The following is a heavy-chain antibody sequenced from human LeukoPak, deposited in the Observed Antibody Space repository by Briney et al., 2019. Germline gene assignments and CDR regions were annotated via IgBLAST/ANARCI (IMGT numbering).Heavy chain of an antibody. CDR1: GYTFTGYY. V-gene: IGHV1-2*02. Sequence: GASVKVSCKASGYTFTGYYMHWVRQAPGHGLEGMGWINPNSGGTNYAQKFQGRVTMTRDTSISTAYMELSRLRSDDTAVYYCARVYGSGSPDYWGQGTLVTVSS. J-gene: IGHJ4*02. D-gene: IGHD3-10*01. CDR2: INPNSGGT. CDR3: ARVYGSGSPDY.